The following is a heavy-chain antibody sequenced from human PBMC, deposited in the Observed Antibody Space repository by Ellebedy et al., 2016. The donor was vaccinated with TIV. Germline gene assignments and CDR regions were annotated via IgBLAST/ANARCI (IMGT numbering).Heavy chain of an antibody. V-gene: IGHV3-48*01. Sequence: GGSLRLSXAASGFTFSSYSMNWVRQAPGKGLEWVSYISSSSSTIYYADSVKGRFTISRDNSKNTLYLQMNSLRAEDTAVYYCAKVLGRLGRSSTSPPYDVWGQGTTVTVSS. CDR1: GFTFSSYS. D-gene: IGHD2-2*01. CDR3: AKVLGRLGRSSTSPPYDV. CDR2: ISSSSSTI. J-gene: IGHJ6*02.